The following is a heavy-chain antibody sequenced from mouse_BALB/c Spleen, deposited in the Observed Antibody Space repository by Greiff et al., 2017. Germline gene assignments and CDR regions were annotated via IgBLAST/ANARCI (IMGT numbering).Heavy chain of an antibody. D-gene: IGHD4-1*01. CDR1: GYAFSSYW. V-gene: IGHV1-80*01. CDR2: IYPGDGDT. CDR3: TRRDWDYAMDY. J-gene: IGHJ4*01. Sequence: QVQLQQSGAELVRPGSSVKISCKASGYAFSSYWMNWVKQRPGQGLEWIGQIYPGDGDTNYNGKFKGKATLTADKSSSTAYMQLSSLTSEDSAVYYCTRRDWDYAMDYWGQGTSVTVSS.